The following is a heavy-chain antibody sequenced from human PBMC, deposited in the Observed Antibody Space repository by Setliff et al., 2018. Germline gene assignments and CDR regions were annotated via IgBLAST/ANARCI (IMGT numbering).Heavy chain of an antibody. Sequence: PGGSLRLSCAAAGFTFSSHWMHWVRQAPGKRLMWVSRINNDGSSTTYEDSVKGRFTISRDNAKNTLYLQMNSLRAEDTAVYYCARAYYGTVNGYSSYYGLDVWGQGTTVTVSS. CDR1: GFTFSSHW. V-gene: IGHV3-74*01. CDR2: INNDGSST. CDR3: ARAYYGTVNGYSSYYGLDV. D-gene: IGHD3-9*01. J-gene: IGHJ6*02.